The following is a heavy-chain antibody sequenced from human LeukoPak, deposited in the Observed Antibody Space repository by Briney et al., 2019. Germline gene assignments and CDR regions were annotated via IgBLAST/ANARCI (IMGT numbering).Heavy chain of an antibody. J-gene: IGHJ6*02. D-gene: IGHD3-10*01. V-gene: IGHV1-8*01. CDR2: MNPNSGNT. CDR1: GYTFTSYD. CDR3: ARVILVRGVIHYYYYYGMDV. Sequence: ASVKVSCKASGYTFTSYDINWVRQATGQELEWMGWMNPNSGNTGYAQKFQGRVTMTRNTSISTAYMELSSLRSEDTAVYYCARVILVRGVIHYYYYYGMDVWGQGTTVTVSS.